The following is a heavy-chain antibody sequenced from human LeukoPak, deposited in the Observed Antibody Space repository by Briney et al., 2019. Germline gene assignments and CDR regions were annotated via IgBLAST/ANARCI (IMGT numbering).Heavy chain of an antibody. CDR1: GGSISSSSYY. J-gene: IGHJ6*03. CDR3: ARDGVRGNGSGSNSYYYYMDV. Sequence: SETLSLTCTVSGGSISSSSYYWGWIRQPPGKGLEWIGSIYYSGSTYYNPSLKSRVTISVDTSKNQFSLKLSSVTAADTAVYYCARDGVRGNGSGSNSYYYYMDVWGKGTTVTVSS. V-gene: IGHV4-39*02. CDR2: IYYSGST. D-gene: IGHD3-10*01.